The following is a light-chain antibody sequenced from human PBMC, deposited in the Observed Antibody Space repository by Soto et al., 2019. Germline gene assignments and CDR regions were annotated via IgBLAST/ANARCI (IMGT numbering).Light chain of an antibody. Sequence: DIQMTQSPSSLSASVGDRVTITCRASQSISSYLNWYQQKPGKAPKLLIYAASSLQSGVPSRFSGGGSGTDFTLTISSPQPEDFATYYCQQSYSTLLTFGGGTKVEIK. CDR1: QSISSY. V-gene: IGKV1-39*01. CDR3: QQSYSTLLT. CDR2: AAS. J-gene: IGKJ4*01.